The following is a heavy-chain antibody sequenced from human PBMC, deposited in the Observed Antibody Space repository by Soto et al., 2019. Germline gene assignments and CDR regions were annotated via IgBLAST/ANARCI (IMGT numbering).Heavy chain of an antibody. D-gene: IGHD1-26*01. CDR3: ARVFFPPVWDSRPIYYYYGMDV. J-gene: IGHJ6*02. CDR1: GFTFSSYE. Sequence: PGGSLRLSCAASGFTFSSYEMNWVRQAPGKGLEWVSYISSSGSTIYYADSVKGRFTISRDNAKNSLYLQMNSLRAEDTAVYYCARVFFPPVWDSRPIYYYYGMDVWGQGTTVTVSS. V-gene: IGHV3-48*03. CDR2: ISSSGSTI.